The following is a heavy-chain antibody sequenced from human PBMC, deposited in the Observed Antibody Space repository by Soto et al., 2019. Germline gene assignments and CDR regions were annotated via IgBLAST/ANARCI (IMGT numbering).Heavy chain of an antibody. D-gene: IGHD3-10*01. Sequence: QVQLQESGPGLVKPSETLSLTCTVSGGSISSYYWTWIRQPPGKGLEWIGFMYNSGSTHYNPSLKSRVTISLSTPKNQFSLNLRSVPAADTAVYYWASMGYHYGSGSYPLDYWGQGTLVTVSS. CDR2: MYNSGST. CDR1: GGSISSYY. J-gene: IGHJ4*02. CDR3: ASMGYHYGSGSYPLDY. V-gene: IGHV4-59*08.